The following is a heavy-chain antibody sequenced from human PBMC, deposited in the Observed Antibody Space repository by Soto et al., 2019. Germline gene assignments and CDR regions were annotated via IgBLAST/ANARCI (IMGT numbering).Heavy chain of an antibody. J-gene: IGHJ5*02. CDR3: AGYCSGGSCTHYNWFDP. V-gene: IGHV4-31*03. CDR2: IYYSGST. D-gene: IGHD2-15*01. CDR1: GGSISSGGYY. Sequence: SETLSLTCTVSGGSISSGGYYWSWIRQHPGKGLEWIGYIYYSGSTYYNPSLKSRVTISVDTSKNQFSLKLSSVTAADTAVYYCAGYCSGGSCTHYNWFDPWGQGTLVTVSS.